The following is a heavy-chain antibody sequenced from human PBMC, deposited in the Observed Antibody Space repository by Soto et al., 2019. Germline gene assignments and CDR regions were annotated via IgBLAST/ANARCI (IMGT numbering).Heavy chain of an antibody. J-gene: IGHJ4*02. Sequence: QVQLVSSGAEVKKPGDSVKVSCRASGYTFTDYYIQWVRQAPGQGLQWVGWINPNSGATEYAQKFQVRVTMTRDPSISTVYMEVTRLRSDDTARYFCARAAPLRYSGYALDHWGQGTRVTVST. D-gene: IGHD5-12*01. CDR2: INPNSGAT. CDR1: GYTFTDYY. V-gene: IGHV1-2*02. CDR3: ARAAPLRYSGYALDH.